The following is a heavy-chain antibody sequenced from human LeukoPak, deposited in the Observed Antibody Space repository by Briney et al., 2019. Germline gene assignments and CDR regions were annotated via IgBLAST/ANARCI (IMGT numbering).Heavy chain of an antibody. Sequence: GGSLRLSCAASGFTFSNYAMHWVRQAPGQGLEWVAVISYDANDKYYADSVKGRFTISRDNPKNTLYLQMNNLRAEDTAVYYCARDVSVVVLSSTPTQIDYWGQGTLVTVSS. CDR1: GFTFSNYA. CDR2: ISYDANDK. CDR3: ARDVSVVVLSSTPTQIDY. D-gene: IGHD3-22*01. V-gene: IGHV3-30*04. J-gene: IGHJ4*02.